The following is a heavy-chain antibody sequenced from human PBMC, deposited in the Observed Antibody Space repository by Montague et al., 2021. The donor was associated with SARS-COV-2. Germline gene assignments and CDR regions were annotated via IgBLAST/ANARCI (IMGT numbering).Heavy chain of an antibody. J-gene: IGHJ3*02. CDR3: GRETMTADAFDI. Sequence: SETLSLTCTVSGASVSSSDWGWIRQSPGKGLEWIGYFYSVGSTDYNPSLKSRVTISRDTSKNQFSLKVRSVTAADTAIYYCGRETMTADAFDIWGQGTMVTVSS. CDR2: FYSVGST. CDR1: GASVSSSD. D-gene: IGHD1-14*01. V-gene: IGHV4-59*02.